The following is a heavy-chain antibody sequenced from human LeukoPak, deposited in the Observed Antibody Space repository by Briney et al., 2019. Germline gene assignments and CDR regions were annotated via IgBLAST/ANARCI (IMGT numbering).Heavy chain of an antibody. V-gene: IGHV1-46*01. CDR3: ARWWGLVPPVRWFDP. D-gene: IGHD6-19*01. CDR1: GYTFTSYY. J-gene: IGHJ5*02. CDR2: INPSGGST. Sequence: GASVKVSCKASGYTFTSYYMHWVRQAPGQGLGWMGIINPSGGSTSYAQKFQGRVTMTRDTSTSTVYMELSSLRSEDTAVYYCARWWGLVPPVRWFDPWGQGTLVTVSS.